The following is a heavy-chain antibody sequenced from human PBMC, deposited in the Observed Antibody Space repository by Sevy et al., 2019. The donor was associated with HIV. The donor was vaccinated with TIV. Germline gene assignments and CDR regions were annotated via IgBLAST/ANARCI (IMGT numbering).Heavy chain of an antibody. Sequence: GGCLRLSCAASGFTVSSNYMSWVRQAPGKGLEWVSVIYSGGSTYYADSVKGRFTISRDNSKNTLYRQMNSLRAEDTAVYYCARDWDCSGGSCYYRGAFDIWGQGTMVTVSS. D-gene: IGHD2-15*01. CDR2: IYSGGST. V-gene: IGHV3-53*01. CDR3: ARDWDCSGGSCYYRGAFDI. CDR1: GFTVSSNY. J-gene: IGHJ3*02.